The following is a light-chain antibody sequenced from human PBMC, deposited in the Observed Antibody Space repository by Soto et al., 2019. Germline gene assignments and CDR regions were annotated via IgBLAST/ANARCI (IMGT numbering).Light chain of an antibody. J-gene: IGLJ1*01. V-gene: IGLV2-14*01. Sequence: QSVLTQPASVSGSPGQSITISCTGTSSDVGVYNYVSWYQQHPGKAPKLMIYEVSNRPSGVSNRFSGSKSGNTAYLTISGLQAEDEADYYCCSYTGATTAYVFGTGTKVTVL. CDR2: EVS. CDR1: SSDVGVYNY. CDR3: CSYTGATTAYV.